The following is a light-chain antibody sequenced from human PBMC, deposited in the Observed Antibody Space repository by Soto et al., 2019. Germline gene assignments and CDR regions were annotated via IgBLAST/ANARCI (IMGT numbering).Light chain of an antibody. J-gene: IGLJ3*02. V-gene: IGLV2-14*01. CDR2: EVS. CDR3: SSYTGSNIV. CDR1: SSDVGGYNY. Sequence: QSALTQPASVSWSPGQSITISCTGTSSDVGGYNYVSWYQQHPGKAPKFMIYEVSNRPSGVSSRFSGSKSGNTASLTISGLQAEDEADYYCSSYTGSNIVFGGGTKLTVL.